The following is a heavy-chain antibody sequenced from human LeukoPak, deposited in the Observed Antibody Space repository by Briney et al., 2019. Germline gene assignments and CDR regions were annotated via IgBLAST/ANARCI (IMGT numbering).Heavy chain of an antibody. CDR2: IYHSGST. J-gene: IGHJ4*02. CDR3: ARVDSVAGQIFDY. V-gene: IGHV4-30-2*01. CDR1: GGSISSGGYS. D-gene: IGHD6-19*01. Sequence: SETPSLTCAVSGGSISSGGYSWSWIRQPPGKGLEWIGYIYHSGSTYYNPSLKSRVTISVDRSKNQFSLKLSSVTAADTAVYYCARVDSVAGQIFDYWGQGTLVTVSS.